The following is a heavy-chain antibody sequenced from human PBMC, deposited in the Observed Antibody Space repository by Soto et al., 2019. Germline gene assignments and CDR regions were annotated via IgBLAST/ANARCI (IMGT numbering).Heavy chain of an antibody. CDR3: ARRYGGNFDY. CDR1: GGSISSGDYY. J-gene: IGHJ4*02. V-gene: IGHV4-31*03. CDR2: IYYSGST. D-gene: IGHD2-15*01. Sequence: SETLSLTCTVSGGSISSGDYYWSWIRQHPGKGLEWIGYIYYSGSTYYNPSLKSRVTISVDMSKNQFSLKLSSVTAADTAVYYCARRYGGNFDYWGQGTLVTVSS.